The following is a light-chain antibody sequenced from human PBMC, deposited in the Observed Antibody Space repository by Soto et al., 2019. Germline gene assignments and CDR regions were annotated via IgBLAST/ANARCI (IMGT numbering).Light chain of an antibody. CDR2: GAS. CDR3: QHYNNWPIT. CDR1: QSVSNN. V-gene: IGKV3-15*01. J-gene: IGKJ5*01. Sequence: EIVMTQSPATLSVSPGERATLSCRASQSVSNNLAWYQQKPGQAPRLLIYGASTRATGVPARFSGSGSGTDFTLTMSSLLSEDFAVYYCQHYNNWPITFGQGTRLEI.